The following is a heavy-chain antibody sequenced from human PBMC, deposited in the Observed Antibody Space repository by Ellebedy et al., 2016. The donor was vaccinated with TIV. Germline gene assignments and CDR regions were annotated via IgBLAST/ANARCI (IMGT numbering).Heavy chain of an antibody. Sequence: SETLSLXCIVSGGSISSSGYHWGWIRQPPGKGLEWIGHIHHTGSTDYNPSLKGRITISVDTSKNHFSLIVTSVTAADTAVYFCAGGTHYYYGWDVWGQGTTVIVS. CDR3: AGGTHYYYGWDV. J-gene: IGHJ6*02. CDR1: GGSISSSGYH. CDR2: IHHTGST. V-gene: IGHV4-61*03.